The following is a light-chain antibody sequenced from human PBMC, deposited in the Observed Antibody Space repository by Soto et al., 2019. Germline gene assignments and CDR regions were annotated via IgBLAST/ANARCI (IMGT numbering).Light chain of an antibody. CDR2: AAS. J-gene: IGKJ3*01. V-gene: IGKV1-9*01. CDR1: QGISSS. CDR3: QQRNSYPLA. Sequence: DIQLTQSPSFLSASVGDRVTITCRASQGISSSLAWYQQKPGKAPKLLIYAASTLQSGVPSRFSGSGSGTEFTLTISSLQPEEFASYYCQQRNSYPLAFGPGTKVDIK.